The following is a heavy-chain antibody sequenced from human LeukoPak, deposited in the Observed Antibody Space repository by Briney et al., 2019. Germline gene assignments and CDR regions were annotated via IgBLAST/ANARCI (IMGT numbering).Heavy chain of an antibody. CDR2: ISTSGSNI. Sequence: PGGSLTLSCAASGSTFSNYEVKWVRQAPGKGLEWVSYISTSGSNIYHADSVKGRFTISRDNAKDSVYLQMNSHNAQDTDFYSCATRTIYYWVQGALVAVCS. J-gene: IGHJ4*02. V-gene: IGHV3-48*03. CDR1: GSTFSNYE. CDR3: ATRTIYY. D-gene: IGHD1-1*01.